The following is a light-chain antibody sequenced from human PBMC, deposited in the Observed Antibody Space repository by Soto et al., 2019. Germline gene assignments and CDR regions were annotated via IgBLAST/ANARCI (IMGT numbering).Light chain of an antibody. V-gene: IGKV3D-15*02. Sequence: PGERATLSCRASQSVTTYLAWYQQKPGQAPRLLIYDASTRATGIPARFSGSGSGTDFTLTISSLQPEDFAVYYCQQYDTSPMYTFGQGTKLEIK. J-gene: IGKJ2*01. CDR3: QQYDTSPMYT. CDR1: QSVTTY. CDR2: DAS.